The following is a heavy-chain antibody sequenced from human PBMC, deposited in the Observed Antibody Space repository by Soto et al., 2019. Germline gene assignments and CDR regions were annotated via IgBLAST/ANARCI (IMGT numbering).Heavy chain of an antibody. V-gene: IGHV1-8*01. CDR3: ARVLSKQQLVREDVNNWFDP. Sequence: ASVKVSCKASGYTVTSYDINWLRQATGQGLEWMGWMNPNSGNTGYAQKFQGRVTMTRNTSISTAYMELSSLRSEDTAVYYCARVLSKQQLVREDVNNWFDPWGQGTLVTVSS. CDR2: MNPNSGNT. D-gene: IGHD6-13*01. CDR1: GYTVTSYD. J-gene: IGHJ5*02.